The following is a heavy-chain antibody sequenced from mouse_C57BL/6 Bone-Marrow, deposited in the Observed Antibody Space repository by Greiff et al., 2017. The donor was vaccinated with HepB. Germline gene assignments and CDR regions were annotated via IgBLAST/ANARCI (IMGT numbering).Heavy chain of an antibody. CDR2: IYPGDGDT. J-gene: IGHJ1*03. D-gene: IGHD1-1*01. Sequence: VKLMESGPELVKPGASVKISCKASGYAFSSSWMNWVKQRPGKGLEWIGRIYPGDGDTNYNGKFKGKATLTADKSSSTAYMQLSSLTSEDSAVYFCARFPYYGSSYENWYFDVWGTGTTVTVSS. CDR3: ARFPYYGSSYENWYFDV. CDR1: GYAFSSSW. V-gene: IGHV1-82*01.